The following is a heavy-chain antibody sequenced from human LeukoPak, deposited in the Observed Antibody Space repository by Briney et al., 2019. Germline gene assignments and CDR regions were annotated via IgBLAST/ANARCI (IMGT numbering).Heavy chain of an antibody. J-gene: IGHJ5*02. CDR2: INHSGST. Sequence: SETLSLTCAVYGGSFSGYYWSWIRQPPGKGLEWIGEINHSGSTNYNPSLKSRVTISVDTSKNQFSLKLSSVTAADTAVYYCARAKLIGHQHSKMFDPWGQGTLVTVSS. CDR3: ARAKLIGHQHSKMFDP. V-gene: IGHV4-34*01. D-gene: IGHD3-16*01. CDR1: GGSFSGYY.